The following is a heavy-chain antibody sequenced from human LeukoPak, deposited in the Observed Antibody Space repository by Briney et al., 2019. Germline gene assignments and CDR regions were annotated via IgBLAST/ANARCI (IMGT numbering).Heavy chain of an antibody. J-gene: IGHJ6*03. CDR2: IIPIFGTA. CDR3: AVSGDYTAMDYYYYYMDV. D-gene: IGHD5-18*01. V-gene: IGHV1-69*06. Sequence: KVSCKASGGTFSSYAISWVRQAPGQGLEWMGGIIPIFGTANYAQKFQGRVTITADKSTSTAYMELSSLRSEDTAVYYCAVSGDYTAMDYYYYYMDVWGKGTTVTVSS. CDR1: GGTFSSYA.